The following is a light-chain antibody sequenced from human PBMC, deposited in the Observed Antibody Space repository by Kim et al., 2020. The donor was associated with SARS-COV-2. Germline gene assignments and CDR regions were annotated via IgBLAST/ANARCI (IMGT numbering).Light chain of an antibody. V-gene: IGKV3-20*01. CDR1: QSVSNSY. Sequence: SPGERATLSCRASQSVSNSYSAWYQQKPGQAPRLLIYGASSRATGIPDRCSGSGSGTDFTLTISRLEPEDFAVYYCQQYGSSPWTFGQGTKVDIK. J-gene: IGKJ1*01. CDR2: GAS. CDR3: QQYGSSPWT.